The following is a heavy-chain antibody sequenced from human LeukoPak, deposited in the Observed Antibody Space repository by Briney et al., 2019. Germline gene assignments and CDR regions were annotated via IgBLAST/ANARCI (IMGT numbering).Heavy chain of an antibody. Sequence: SETLSLTCSADGVSLRGYTWNWIRQSPGKGLEWIGEINYSGSMTYTNPSLQSRVTISVDTSKNHFSLKLSSVTVADSAIYYCARSGLTGMRQCPRRNDYYYGMEVWGQGATVIVSS. CDR2: INYSGSMT. J-gene: IGHJ6*02. CDR1: GVSLRGYT. V-gene: IGHV4-34*01. D-gene: IGHD1-1*01. CDR3: ARSGLTGMRQCPRRNDYYYGMEV.